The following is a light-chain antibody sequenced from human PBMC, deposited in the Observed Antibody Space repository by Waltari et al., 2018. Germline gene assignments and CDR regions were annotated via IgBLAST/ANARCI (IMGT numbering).Light chain of an antibody. CDR1: QDISLN. CDR2: KSS. Sequence: AIQLTQSPPSLSASVGDRITITCQATQDISLNLAWYQQKPGKVPNLLIYKSSTLHTGVPSRFSGSGSGTDFTLTINSLQPEDFATYFCQQGYNMPLTFGGGTKVEIK. J-gene: IGKJ4*01. CDR3: QQGYNMPLT. V-gene: IGKV1D-13*01.